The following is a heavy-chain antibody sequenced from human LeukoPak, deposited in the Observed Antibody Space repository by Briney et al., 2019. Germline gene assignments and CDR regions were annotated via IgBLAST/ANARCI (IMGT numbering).Heavy chain of an antibody. CDR1: GYTFTSYY. D-gene: IGHD6-13*01. V-gene: IGHV1-2*02. CDR2: INPNSGGT. Sequence: GASVKVSCKASGYTFTSYYMHWVRLAPGKGLEWMGWINPNSGGTNYAQKFQGRVTMTRDTSISTAYMELSRLRSDDTAVYYCARTFTNRQQLVGAMGYWGQGTLVTVSS. J-gene: IGHJ4*02. CDR3: ARTFTNRQQLVGAMGY.